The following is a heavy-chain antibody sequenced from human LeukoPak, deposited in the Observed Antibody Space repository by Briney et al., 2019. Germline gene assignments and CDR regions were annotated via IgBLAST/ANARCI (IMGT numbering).Heavy chain of an antibody. CDR1: GGTFSSYA. J-gene: IGHJ6*04. CDR3: ARSGYCSGGSCYSNYYYGMDV. CDR2: IIPIFGTA. V-gene: IGHV1-69*13. D-gene: IGHD2-15*01. Sequence: SVRVSCKASGGTFSSYAISWVRQAPGQGLEWMGGIIPIFGTANYAQKFQGRLTITADESTSTAYMELSSLRSEDTAVYYCARSGYCSGGSCYSNYYYGMDVWGKGTTVTVSS.